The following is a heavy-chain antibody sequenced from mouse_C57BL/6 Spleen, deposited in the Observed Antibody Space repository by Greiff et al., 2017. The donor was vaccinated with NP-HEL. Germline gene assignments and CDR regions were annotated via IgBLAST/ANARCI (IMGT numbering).Heavy chain of an antibody. CDR3: ARGEGTTAPFDD. CDR2: ISYDGSN. V-gene: IGHV3-6*01. CDR1: GYSITSGYY. D-gene: IGHD1-2*01. J-gene: IGHJ2*01. Sequence: EVQRVESGPGLVKPSQSLSLTCSVTGYSITSGYYWNWIRQFPGNKLEWMGYISYDGSNNYNPSLKNRISITRDTSKNQFFLKLNSVTTEDTATYYCARGEGTTAPFDDWGQGTTLTVSS.